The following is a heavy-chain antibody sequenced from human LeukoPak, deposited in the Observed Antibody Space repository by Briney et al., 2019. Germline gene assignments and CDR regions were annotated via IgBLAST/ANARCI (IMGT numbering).Heavy chain of an antibody. CDR2: IYYSGST. CDR3: ARAETIFGVPSFDY. D-gene: IGHD3-3*01. Sequence: SETLSLTCTVSGGSISSGDYSWSWIRQPPGKGLEWIGYIYYSGSTYYNPSLKSRVTISVDTSKNQFSLKLSSVTAADTAVYYCARAETIFGVPSFDYWGQGTLVTVSS. CDR1: GGSISSGDYS. V-gene: IGHV4-30-4*01. J-gene: IGHJ4*02.